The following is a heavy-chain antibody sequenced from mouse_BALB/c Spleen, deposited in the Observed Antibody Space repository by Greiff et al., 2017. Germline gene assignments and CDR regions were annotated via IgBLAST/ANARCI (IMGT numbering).Heavy chain of an antibody. CDR1: GFSLTGYG. CDR2: IWGDGST. J-gene: IGHJ4*01. V-gene: IGHV2-6-7*01. CDR3: ARIPSYDYDSMDY. Sequence: QVQLKQSGPGLVAPSQSLSITCTVSGFSLTGYGVNWVRQPPGKGLEWLGMIWGDGSTDYNSALKSRLSISKDNSKSQVFLKMNSLQTDDTARYYCARIPSYDYDSMDYWGQGTSVTVSS.